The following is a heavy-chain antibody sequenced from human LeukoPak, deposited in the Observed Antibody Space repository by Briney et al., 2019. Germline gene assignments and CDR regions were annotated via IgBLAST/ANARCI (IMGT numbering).Heavy chain of an antibody. CDR3: GKASLGYCKGGSCPPPFLW. CDR2: INHSGST. Sequence: PSETLSLTCAVYGGSFSGYYWSWIRQPPGKGLEWIGEINHSGSTNYNPSLKSRVTISVDTSKNKFSLKLSSVTAADTAVFYCGKASLGYCKGGSCPPPFLWWGQGTLVTVSS. V-gene: IGHV4-34*01. CDR1: GGSFSGYY. J-gene: IGHJ4*02. D-gene: IGHD2-15*01.